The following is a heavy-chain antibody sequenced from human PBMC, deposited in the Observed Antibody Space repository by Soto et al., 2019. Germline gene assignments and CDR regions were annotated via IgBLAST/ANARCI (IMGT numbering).Heavy chain of an antibody. Sequence: QVQLVQSGAEVKKPGASVKVSCKASGYTFTSYGISCVRQAPGQALEWMGWISADIGNTRYAQKHQGRVSMTTHTSTSKAYMELRSLRSDGTPVYYCARDPRYCSSTSCSYYYYGMHVWGQGTTVTVS. CDR2: ISADIGNT. J-gene: IGHJ6*02. D-gene: IGHD2-2*01. V-gene: IGHV1-18*04. CDR3: ARDPRYCSSTSCSYYYYGMHV. CDR1: GYTFTSYG.